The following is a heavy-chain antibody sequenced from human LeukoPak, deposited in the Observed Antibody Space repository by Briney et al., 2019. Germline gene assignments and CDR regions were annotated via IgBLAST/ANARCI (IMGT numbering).Heavy chain of an antibody. J-gene: IGHJ4*02. CDR3: ARDRDTDWYFDS. V-gene: IGHV3-23*01. D-gene: IGHD2-2*02. CDR1: GFTFSSYA. Sequence: GGSLRLSCAASGFTFSSYAMSWVRQAPGKGLEWVSDISGSGGSTYYADSVKGRFTISRDNAKNSLYLLMNSLRAEDTAVYYCARDRDTDWYFDSWGQGTLVTVSS. CDR2: ISGSGGST.